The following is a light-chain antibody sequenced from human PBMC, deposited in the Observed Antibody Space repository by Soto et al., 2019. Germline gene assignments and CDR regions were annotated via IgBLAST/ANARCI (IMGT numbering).Light chain of an antibody. CDR1: SSNIGSNS. V-gene: IGLV1-44*01. CDR2: NIN. CDR3: AAWDDSLNGQV. J-gene: IGLJ3*02. Sequence: QSVLTQPPSASGTPGQRVSISCSGSSSNIGSNSVNWYQQLPGTAPKLLIYNINQRPSGVPDRFSGSKSGTSASLAISGLRSEDEADYSCAAWDDSLNGQVFGGGTQLTVL.